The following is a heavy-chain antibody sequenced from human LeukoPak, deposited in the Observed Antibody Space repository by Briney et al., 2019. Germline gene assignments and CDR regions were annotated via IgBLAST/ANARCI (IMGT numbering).Heavy chain of an antibody. J-gene: IGHJ4*02. V-gene: IGHV3-30*02. CDR3: AKDLPAAYFDY. D-gene: IGHD2-2*01. CDR2: IRNDGSTK. Sequence: GGSLRLSCAASGFTFSSYGMHWVRQAPGKGLEWVAFIRNDGSTKFYADSVKGRFTISRDNSENTLYLQMNSLRAGDTAVYYCAKDLPAAYFDYWGQGTLVTVSS. CDR1: GFTFSSYG.